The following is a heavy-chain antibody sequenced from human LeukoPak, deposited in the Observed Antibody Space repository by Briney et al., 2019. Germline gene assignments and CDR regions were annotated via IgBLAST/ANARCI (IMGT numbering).Heavy chain of an antibody. CDR1: GFTFSTYA. Sequence: GGSLRLSCAASGFTFSTYAMIWVRQAPGKGLEWVSVIGGSGSYTYYADSVKGRFTISRDNSKDTLYLQMNSLRAEDTAVYYCARDWYDYWGQGTMVTVSS. D-gene: IGHD6-13*01. J-gene: IGHJ4*02. CDR3: ARDWYDY. V-gene: IGHV3-23*01. CDR2: IGGSGSYT.